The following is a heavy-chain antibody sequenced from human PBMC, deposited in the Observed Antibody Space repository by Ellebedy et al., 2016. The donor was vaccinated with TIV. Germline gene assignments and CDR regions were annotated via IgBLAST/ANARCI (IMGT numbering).Heavy chain of an antibody. CDR2: IWYDGSNK. CDR3: ARDGPAGMVEGNYFDY. D-gene: IGHD3-10*01. Sequence: SLKISCAASGSSFSNYGMHWVHQAPGKGLEWVAIIWYDGSNKYYADSVKGRFTISRDNSKNTLYLQMNSLRAEDQAMYYCARDGPAGMVEGNYFDYWGQGTLVTVSS. J-gene: IGHJ4*02. V-gene: IGHV3-33*01. CDR1: GSSFSNYG.